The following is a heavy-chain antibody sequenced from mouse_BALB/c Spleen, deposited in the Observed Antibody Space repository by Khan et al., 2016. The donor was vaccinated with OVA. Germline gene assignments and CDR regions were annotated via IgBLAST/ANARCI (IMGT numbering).Heavy chain of an antibody. CDR1: GYSINSAYA. CDR3: AGGPAY. CDR2: ISYSGRT. V-gene: IGHV3-2*02. J-gene: IGHJ3*01. Sequence: EVQLQESGPGLVKPSQSLSLTCTVTGYSINSAYAWNGIRQFPGNQLEWMGYISYSGRTNYTPSLKSRISITRDTSKNQFFLQLNSVPTEDTATXICAGGPAYGGQETLVTVPP.